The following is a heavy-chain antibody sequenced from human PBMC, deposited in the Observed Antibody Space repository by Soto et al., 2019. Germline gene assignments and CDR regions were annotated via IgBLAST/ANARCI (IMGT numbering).Heavy chain of an antibody. V-gene: IGHV1-2*04. Sequence: ASVKVSCKASGYTFTGYCMHWVRQAPGQGLEGMGWINPNSGGTNYAQKFQGWVTMTRDTSISTAYMELSRLRSDDTAVYYCARAGSSWSDYYYGMDVWGQGTTVTVSS. CDR2: INPNSGGT. CDR3: ARAGSSWSDYYYGMDV. D-gene: IGHD6-13*01. CDR1: GYTFTGYC. J-gene: IGHJ6*02.